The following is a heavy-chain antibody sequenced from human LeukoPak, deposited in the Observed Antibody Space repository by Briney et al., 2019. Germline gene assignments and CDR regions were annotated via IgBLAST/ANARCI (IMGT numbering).Heavy chain of an antibody. CDR1: GGSISSSSYY. CDR3: ARPPRSGWEPFDY. V-gene: IGHV4-39*01. D-gene: IGHD6-19*01. Sequence: SETLSLTCTVSGGSISSSSYYWGWIRQPPGKGLEWIGSIYYSGSTYYNPSLKSRVTISVDTSKNQFSLKLSSVTAADTAVYYCARPPRSGWEPFDYWGQGSLVTVSS. CDR2: IYYSGST. J-gene: IGHJ4*02.